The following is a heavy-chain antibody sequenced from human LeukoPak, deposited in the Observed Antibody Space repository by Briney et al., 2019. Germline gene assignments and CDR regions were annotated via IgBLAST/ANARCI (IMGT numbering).Heavy chain of an antibody. V-gene: IGHV4-59*01. CDR1: GGSISSYY. D-gene: IGHD2-15*01. CDR2: IYYSGST. Sequence: SETLSLTCTVSGGSISSYYWSWIRQSPGKGLEWIGYIYYSGSTNYNPSLKSRVTIAVDTSKNQFSLKLSSVTAADTAVYYCAGGGNCSVGSCHTYWYFDLWGRGTLVTVSS. J-gene: IGHJ2*01. CDR3: AGGGNCSVGSCHTYWYFDL.